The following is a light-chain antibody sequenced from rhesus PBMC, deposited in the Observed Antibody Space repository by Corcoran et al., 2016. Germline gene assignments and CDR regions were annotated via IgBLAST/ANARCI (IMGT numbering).Light chain of an antibody. Sequence: DIVMTQTPLSLPITPGEPASISCRSSQSLLHTNGNTYLHWYLQKPGQSPPLLIFGDSNRASGVPDRFSGSGSGTDFILKISKMEAEDVGVYYCVQAIAFPYSFGQGTKVEIK. V-gene: IGKV2-72*01. CDR1: QSLLHTNGNTY. J-gene: IGKJ2*01. CDR3: VQAIAFPYS. CDR2: GDS.